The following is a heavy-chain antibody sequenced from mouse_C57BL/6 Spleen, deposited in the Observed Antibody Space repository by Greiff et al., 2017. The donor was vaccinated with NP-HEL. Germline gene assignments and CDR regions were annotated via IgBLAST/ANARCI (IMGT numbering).Heavy chain of an antibody. J-gene: IGHJ2*01. Sequence: VQLVESGAELVRPGASVTLSCKASGYTFTDYEMHWVKQTPVHGLEWIGAIDPETGGTAYNQKFKGKAILTADKSSSTAYMELRSLTSEDSAVYYCTRPHYGRDFDYWGQGTTLTVSS. V-gene: IGHV1-15*01. CDR3: TRPHYGRDFDY. CDR1: GYTFTDYE. CDR2: IDPETGGT. D-gene: IGHD1-1*01.